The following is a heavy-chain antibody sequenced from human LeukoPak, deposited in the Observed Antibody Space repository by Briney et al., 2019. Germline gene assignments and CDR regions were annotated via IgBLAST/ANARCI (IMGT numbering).Heavy chain of an antibody. J-gene: IGHJ6*03. D-gene: IGHD3-3*01. CDR2: IYYSGST. CDR3: ASSRRDFWSGRYYYYYYYMDV. V-gene: IGHV4-39*07. Sequence: SETLSLTCTVSGGSISSSSYYWGWIRQPPGKGLEWIGSIYYSGSTYYNPSLKSRVTISVDTSKNQFSLKLSSVTAADTAVYYCASSRRDFWSGRYYYYYYYMDVWGKGTTVTVSS. CDR1: GGSISSSSYY.